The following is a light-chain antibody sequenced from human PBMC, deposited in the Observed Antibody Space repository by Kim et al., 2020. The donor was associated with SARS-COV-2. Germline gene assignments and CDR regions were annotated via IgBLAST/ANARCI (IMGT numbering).Light chain of an antibody. CDR1: SLRNYY. J-gene: IGLJ2*01. CDR3: SSRDSSGDRVV. Sequence: ALGKTVRITCQGDSLRNYYATWYQQRPGQAPTLVLYGKYDRPSGVPDRFSGSASGNTASLTITGAQAEDEGDYYCSSRDSSGDRVVFGGGTKLTVL. V-gene: IGLV3-19*01. CDR2: GKY.